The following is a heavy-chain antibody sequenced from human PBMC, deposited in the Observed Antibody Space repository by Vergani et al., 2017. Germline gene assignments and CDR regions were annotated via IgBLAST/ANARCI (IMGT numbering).Heavy chain of an antibody. D-gene: IGHD3-10*01. Sequence: QVQLQQWGAGVVKPSGTLSLTCAVFGESFSSFYWSWIRQPPGKGLEWIGEINNDGHTNYNPSLESRVTVSRDTAKNQFSLNLMSVTAADTAMYYFAVRPRGNLVGGEIVTKRTFDYWSQGSLVTVSS. CDR3: AVRPRGNLVGGEIVTKRTFDY. V-gene: IGHV4-34*02. CDR1: GESFSSFY. CDR2: INNDGHT. J-gene: IGHJ4*02.